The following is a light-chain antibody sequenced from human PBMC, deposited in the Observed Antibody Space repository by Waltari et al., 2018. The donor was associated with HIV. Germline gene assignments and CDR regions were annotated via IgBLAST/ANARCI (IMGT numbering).Light chain of an antibody. CDR1: SRDARGANF. CDR3: TSFTDSYTLKF. V-gene: IGLV2-14*03. J-gene: IGLJ2*01. Sequence: QSALTQPTCVYGSPGQSITFPCTAPSRDARGANFVSWYQHRPSKVPKLVIFHVSDRPPGVSHRFSRSKSGNTASLTIPGLQAEDEATYCCTSFTDSYTLKFVGGETPLTV. CDR2: HVS.